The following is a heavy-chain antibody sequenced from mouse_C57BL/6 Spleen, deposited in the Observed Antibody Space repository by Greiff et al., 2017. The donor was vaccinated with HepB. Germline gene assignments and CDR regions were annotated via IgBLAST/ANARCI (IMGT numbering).Heavy chain of an antibody. J-gene: IGHJ3*01. CDR1: GYAFSSYW. CDR3: ARGGPYGSSSFAY. Sequence: VKLMESGAELVKPGASVKISCKASGYAFSSYWMNWVKQRPGKGLEWIGQIYPGDGDTNYNGKFKGKATLTADKSSSTAYMQLSSLTSEDSAVYFCARGGPYGSSSFAYWGQGTLVTVSA. D-gene: IGHD1-1*01. CDR2: IYPGDGDT. V-gene: IGHV1-80*01.